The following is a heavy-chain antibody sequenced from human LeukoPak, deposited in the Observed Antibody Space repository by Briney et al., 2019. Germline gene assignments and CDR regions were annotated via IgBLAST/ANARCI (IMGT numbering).Heavy chain of an antibody. D-gene: IGHD2-2*01. CDR2: ISYDGSNK. V-gene: IGHV3-30*01. J-gene: IGHJ5*02. CDR3: ARENLVVPAAIPLNWFDP. CDR1: GFTFSSYA. Sequence: PGGSLRLSCAASGFTFSSYAMHWVRHAPGKGLEWVAVISYDGSNKYYADSVKGRFTISRDNSKNTLYLQMNSLRAEDTAVYYCARENLVVPAAIPLNWFDPWGQGTLVTVSS.